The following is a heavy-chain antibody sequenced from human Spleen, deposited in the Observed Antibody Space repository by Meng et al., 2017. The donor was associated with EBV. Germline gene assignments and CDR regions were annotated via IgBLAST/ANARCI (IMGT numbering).Heavy chain of an antibody. CDR2: VSPYNGYT. D-gene: IGHD5-24*01. V-gene: IGHV1-18*01. J-gene: IGHJ4*01. Sequence: VQLVQAGAGGEKPGASVTVSCKASGYTFIHYGINWVRQAPGQGLEWMGWVSPYNGYTSYAQNLKGRVTMTTDTSTNTAYMTLRSLRSDDTAVYYCARDRSEMAGSWGGYWGQGSLVTVSS. CDR1: GYTFIHYG. CDR3: ARDRSEMAGSWGGY.